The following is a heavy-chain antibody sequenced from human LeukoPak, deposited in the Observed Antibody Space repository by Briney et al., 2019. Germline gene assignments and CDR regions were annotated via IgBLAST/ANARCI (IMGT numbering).Heavy chain of an antibody. D-gene: IGHD3-9*01. CDR1: GGSISSSSYY. J-gene: IGHJ5*02. V-gene: IGHV4-39*07. Sequence: PSETLSLTCTVSGGSISSSSYYWGWIRQPPGKGLEWIGEINHSGSTNYNPSLKSRVTISVDTSKNQFSLKLSSVTAADTAVYYCARGLVKGPNWFDPWGQGTLVTVSS. CDR3: ARGLVKGPNWFDP. CDR2: INHSGST.